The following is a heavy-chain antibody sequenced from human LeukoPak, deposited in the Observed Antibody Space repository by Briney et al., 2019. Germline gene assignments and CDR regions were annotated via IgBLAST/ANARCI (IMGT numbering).Heavy chain of an antibody. Sequence: GSSVKVSCKASGCTFSSYAISWVRQAPGQGLEWMGGVIPIFGTANYAQKFQGRVTITADESTSTAYMELSSLRSEDTAVYYCARAPGDFWSGSTYYYYMDVWGKGTTVTVSS. CDR3: ARAPGDFWSGSTYYYYMDV. V-gene: IGHV1-69*01. CDR2: VIPIFGTA. J-gene: IGHJ6*03. CDR1: GCTFSSYA. D-gene: IGHD3-3*01.